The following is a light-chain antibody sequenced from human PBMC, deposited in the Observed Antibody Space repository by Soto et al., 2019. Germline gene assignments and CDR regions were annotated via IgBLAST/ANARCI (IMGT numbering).Light chain of an antibody. CDR1: QSILYSSNNKNY. V-gene: IGKV4-1*01. CDR2: WAS. Sequence: DIVMTQSPDSLTVSLGERATINCKSSQSILYSSNNKNYLAWYQQKAGQSPKMLIYWASTRESGVPDRFSGSGSGTDFTLTISSLQAEDVAVYYCHQYYSSPWTFGQGTKVEVK. CDR3: HQYYSSPWT. J-gene: IGKJ1*01.